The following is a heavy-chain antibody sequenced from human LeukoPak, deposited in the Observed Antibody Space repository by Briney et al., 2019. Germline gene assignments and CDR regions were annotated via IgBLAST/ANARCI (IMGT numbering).Heavy chain of an antibody. CDR3: ASQITRIGTDAFDI. J-gene: IGHJ3*02. CDR2: FYTSEST. V-gene: IGHV4-61*02. D-gene: IGHD3-22*01. Sequence: PSETLSLTCTVSGGSISSVSYYWSWIRQPAGKVLERIRRFYTSESTNYNPSRKSRVTISVDTSKNQHSLKLSSVTAADTAVYCWASQITRIGTDAFDIWGQGTMVTVSS. CDR1: GGSISSVSYY.